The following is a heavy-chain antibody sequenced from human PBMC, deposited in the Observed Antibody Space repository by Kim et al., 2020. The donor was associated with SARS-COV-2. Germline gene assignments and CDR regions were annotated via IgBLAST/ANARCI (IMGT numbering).Heavy chain of an antibody. V-gene: IGHV4-59*01. Sequence: SETLSLTCSISGGSTGRYFWTWIRQPPGKGPEWIGHISYGGSTNSNPALKSRVTISVDASKNQISLKMTAVTAADTAAYYCARDSGSSGNSYYFDSWGQG. CDR3: ARDSGSSGNSYYFDS. D-gene: IGHD3-10*01. CDR1: GGSTGRYF. J-gene: IGHJ4*02. CDR2: ISYGGST.